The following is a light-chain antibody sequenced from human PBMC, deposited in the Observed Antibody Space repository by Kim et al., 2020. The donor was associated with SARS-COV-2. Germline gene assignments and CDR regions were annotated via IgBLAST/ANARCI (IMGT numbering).Light chain of an antibody. CDR3: MLSYSGAWV. Sequence: PGGKVTCPCGSSTGAVTSDHYPYGFQQKSGQAPKTVIYDTNKKHSWTPARLSGSLRGGKAVLTLSGAQPEDEAEYYCMLSYSGAWVFGGGTQLTVL. V-gene: IGLV7-46*01. J-gene: IGLJ3*02. CDR2: DTN. CDR1: TGAVTSDHY.